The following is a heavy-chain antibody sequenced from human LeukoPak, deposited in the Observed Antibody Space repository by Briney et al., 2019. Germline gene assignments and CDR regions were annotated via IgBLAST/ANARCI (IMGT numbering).Heavy chain of an antibody. Sequence: GECLKISFKGSGYRFNSYWIGCVRQMPGKGLEGRGIIYTSDSDIKYSPSFQGQVTISVDRAINTAYVQWSSLKASDTAMYYCARRGSGYPAYYSDYWGQGTLVTVSS. D-gene: IGHD5-12*01. V-gene: IGHV5-51*01. CDR3: ARRGSGYPAYYSDY. CDR1: GYRFNSYW. CDR2: IYTSDSDI. J-gene: IGHJ4*02.